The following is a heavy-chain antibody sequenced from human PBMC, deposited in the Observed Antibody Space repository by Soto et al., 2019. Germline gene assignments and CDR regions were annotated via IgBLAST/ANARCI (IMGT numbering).Heavy chain of an antibody. CDR2: INHRGST. CDR1: GGSFSGYY. Sequence: QVQLQQWGAGLLKPSETLSLTCAVYGGSFSGYYWSWIRQPPGKGLEWMEEINHRGSTKCNPSLKSRVTISVDTSKNQFSLKLSSVTAADTAVYYCARVDIVVGLSSWGQGTLVTVSS. V-gene: IGHV4-34*01. D-gene: IGHD2-15*01. J-gene: IGHJ4*02. CDR3: ARVDIVVGLSS.